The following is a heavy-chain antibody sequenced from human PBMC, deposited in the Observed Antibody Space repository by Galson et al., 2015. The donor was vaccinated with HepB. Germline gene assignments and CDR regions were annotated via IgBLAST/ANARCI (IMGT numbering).Heavy chain of an antibody. V-gene: IGHV3-23*01. J-gene: IGHJ6*02. CDR1: GFSITNYA. CDR2: VSGSGGSA. D-gene: IGHD3-16*01. Sequence: SLRLSCEASGFSITNYAMSWVRQTPGKGLEWVSGVSGSGGSAYYADSVRGRFIISRDNFKNTLYLQMSSLRAEDIALYYCARDRGQYYYHGVDVWGQGTTVTVSS. CDR3: ARDRGQYYYHGVDV.